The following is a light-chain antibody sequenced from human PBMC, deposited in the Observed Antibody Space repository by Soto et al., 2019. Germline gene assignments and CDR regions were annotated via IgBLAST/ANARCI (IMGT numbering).Light chain of an antibody. CDR1: QSISTW. CDR2: KAS. V-gene: IGKV1-5*03. CDR3: QHYNNWPPIT. J-gene: IGKJ5*01. Sequence: DIQMTQSPSTLPASVGDRVTITCRASQSISTWLAWYQQQPGKAPNLLIYKASYLASGVPSRFSGGGSGTEFTLTISSLQSEDFAVYYCQHYNNWPPITFGQGTRLEIK.